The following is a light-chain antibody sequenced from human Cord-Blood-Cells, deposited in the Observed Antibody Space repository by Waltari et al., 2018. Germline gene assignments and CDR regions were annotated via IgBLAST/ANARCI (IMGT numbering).Light chain of an antibody. CDR2: VAS. CDR1: QSLSSY. Sequence: EIVLPQSPATLPLSPGERATLSCRASQSLSSYLAWYQQKPGQAPRLLIYVASNRATGIPARFSGSVSGTDFTLTISSLEPEDFAVYYCQQRSNWLTFGGGTKVEIK. V-gene: IGKV3-11*01. J-gene: IGKJ4*01. CDR3: QQRSNWLT.